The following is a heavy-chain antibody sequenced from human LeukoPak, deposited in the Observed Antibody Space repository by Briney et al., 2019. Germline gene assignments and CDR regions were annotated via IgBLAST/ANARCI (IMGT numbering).Heavy chain of an antibody. J-gene: IGHJ4*02. V-gene: IGHV1-18*01. CDR2: ISAYNGNT. Sequence: ASVKVSFKASGYTFTSYGISWVRQAPGQGLEWMGWISAYNGNTNYAQKLQGRVTMTTDTSTSTDYMELRSLRSDDTAVYYCARGIPGYSSGWYLTDYWGQGTLVTVSS. D-gene: IGHD6-19*01. CDR1: GYTFTSYG. CDR3: ARGIPGYSSGWYLTDY.